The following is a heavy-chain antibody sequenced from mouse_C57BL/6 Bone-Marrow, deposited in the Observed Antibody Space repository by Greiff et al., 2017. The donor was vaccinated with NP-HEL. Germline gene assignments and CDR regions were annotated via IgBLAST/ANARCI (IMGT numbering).Heavy chain of an antibody. D-gene: IGHD1-1*01. V-gene: IGHV1-39*01. CDR2: INPNYGTT. J-gene: IGHJ1*03. CDR1: GYSFTDYN. CDR3: ARIYYGSSYVPWYFDV. Sequence: VQLQQSGPELVKPGASVKISCKASGYSFTDYNMNWVKQSNGKSLEWIGVINPNYGTTSYNQKFKGKATLTVDQSSSTAYMQLNSLTSEDSAVYYCARIYYGSSYVPWYFDVWGTGTTVTVSS.